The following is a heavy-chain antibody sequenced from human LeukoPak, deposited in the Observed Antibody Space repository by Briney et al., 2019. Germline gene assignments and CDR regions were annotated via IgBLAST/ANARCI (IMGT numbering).Heavy chain of an antibody. CDR2: ISDSGGNT. V-gene: IGHV3-23*01. J-gene: IGHJ4*02. CDR3: AKSPLGYCSGGSCHLYFDY. Sequence: ESLRLSCAASIFTFSTYAMTWVRQAPGKGLEWVSSISDSGGNTYYADSVKGRFTISRDNSKNTLYLQMNSLRAEDTAVYYCAKSPLGYCSGGSCHLYFDYWGQGALVTVSS. D-gene: IGHD2-15*01. CDR1: IFTFSTYA.